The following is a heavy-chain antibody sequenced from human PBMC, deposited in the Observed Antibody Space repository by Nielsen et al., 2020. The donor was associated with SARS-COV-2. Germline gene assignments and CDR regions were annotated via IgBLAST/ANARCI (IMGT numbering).Heavy chain of an antibody. CDR2: IYPGDSDT. J-gene: IGHJ6*02. V-gene: IGHV5-51*01. Sequence: GESLKISCKGSGYSFTSYWIGWVRQMPGKGLEWMGIIYPGDSDTRYSPSFQGQVTISADKSISTAYLQSSSLKASDTAMYYSARCNYYGSGSSMGGEDYGMDVWGQGTTVTVSS. CDR1: GYSFTSYW. D-gene: IGHD3-10*01. CDR3: ARCNYYGSGSSMGGEDYGMDV.